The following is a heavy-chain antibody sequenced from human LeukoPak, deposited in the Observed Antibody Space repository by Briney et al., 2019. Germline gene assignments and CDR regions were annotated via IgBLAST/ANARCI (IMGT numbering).Heavy chain of an antibody. CDR1: GFTFSSYA. V-gene: IGHV3-23*01. D-gene: IGHD2-2*02. CDR3: AKARGVVVVPAAIEYYFDY. Sequence: PGGSLRLSCAASGFTFSSYAMSWVRQAPGKGLEWVSAISGSGGSTYYADSVRGRFTISRDNSKNTLYLQMNSLRAEDTAVYYCAKARGVVVVPAAIEYYFDYWGQGTLVTVSS. CDR2: ISGSGGST. J-gene: IGHJ4*02.